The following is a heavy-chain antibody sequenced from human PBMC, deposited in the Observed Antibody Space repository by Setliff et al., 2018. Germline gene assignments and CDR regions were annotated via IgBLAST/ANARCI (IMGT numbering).Heavy chain of an antibody. J-gene: IGHJ4*02. CDR3: ARDAEERGSSVTQGAHYFDY. Sequence: SVKVSCKASGGTFSKYGISWVRQAPGQGLEWMGGIIPNFRTTSYAQKFQGRVTISTDESTMTAYMELNSLRPEDTAVYYCARDAEERGSSVTQGAHYFDYWGQGTLVTVSS. CDR1: GGTFSKYG. V-gene: IGHV1-69*05. CDR2: IIPNFRTT. D-gene: IGHD4-17*01.